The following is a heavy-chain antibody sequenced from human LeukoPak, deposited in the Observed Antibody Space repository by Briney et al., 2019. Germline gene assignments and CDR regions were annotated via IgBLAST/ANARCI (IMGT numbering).Heavy chain of an antibody. V-gene: IGHV3-23*01. J-gene: IGHJ4*02. CDR1: GFTFSSYA. CDR3: AKRGMTTIKEGFDF. CDR2: VSDSGRST. D-gene: IGHD2-21*02. Sequence: GGSLRLSCAASGFTFSSYAMSWIRQAPGKGLEWVSAVSDSGRSTYYADSVKGRFTISRDNSKNTLYLQMNSLRAEDTAVYYCAKRGMTTIKEGFDFWGQGTLVTVSS.